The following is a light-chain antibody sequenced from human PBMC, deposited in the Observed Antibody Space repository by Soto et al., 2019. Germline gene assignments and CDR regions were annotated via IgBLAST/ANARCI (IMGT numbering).Light chain of an antibody. Sequence: QSVLTQSPSASGTPGQRVSISCSGSSSNIGNNYVYWYHQLPGTAPKLIIYNNRQRPSGVPDRFSGSKAGTSASLAISGLRSEDEGDYYCSAWDDTLPGRAFGGGTKVTVL. CDR3: SAWDDTLPGRA. CDR1: SSNIGNNY. CDR2: NNR. J-gene: IGLJ2*01. V-gene: IGLV1-47*01.